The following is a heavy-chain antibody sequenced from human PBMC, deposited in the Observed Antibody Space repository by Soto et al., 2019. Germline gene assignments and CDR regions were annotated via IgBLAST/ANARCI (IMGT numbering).Heavy chain of an antibody. CDR3: ARAGYCSGGSCSDAFDI. CDR1: GYTFTIYY. CDR2: INPSGGST. V-gene: IGHV1-46*01. Sequence: GASVKVSCTASGYTFTIYYMHWVRQAPGQGLEWMGIINPSGGSTSYAQKFQGRVTMTRDTSTSTFYMELSSLRSEDTAVYYCARAGYCSGGSCSDAFDIWGQGTMVTVSS. D-gene: IGHD2-15*01. J-gene: IGHJ3*02.